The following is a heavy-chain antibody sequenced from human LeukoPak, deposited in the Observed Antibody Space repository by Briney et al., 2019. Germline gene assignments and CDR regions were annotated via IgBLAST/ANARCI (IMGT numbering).Heavy chain of an antibody. CDR3: VKGRCSGSSCYGGDY. D-gene: IGHD2-2*01. J-gene: IGHJ4*02. CDR1: GFTFSDYN. V-gene: IGHV3-21*01. CDR2: ISSGSSYI. Sequence: GGSLRLSCAASGFTFSDYNMNWVRQSPGKGLEWVSSISSGSSYIYYADSMKGRFTISRDNSKNTLYLQMSSLRAEDTAVYYCVKGRCSGSSCYGGDYWGQGTLVTVSS.